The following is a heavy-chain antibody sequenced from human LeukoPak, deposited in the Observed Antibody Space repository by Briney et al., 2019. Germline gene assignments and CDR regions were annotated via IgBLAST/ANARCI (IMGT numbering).Heavy chain of an antibody. J-gene: IGHJ4*02. CDR3: ARDPREYGDYGGGYFDY. CDR2: INSDGSST. D-gene: IGHD4-17*01. V-gene: IGHV3-74*01. Sequence: RGSLRLSCAPSGFTFSSYWMHWVRQAPAKGLEGVSGINSDGSSTNYADSVKGRFTISRDNAKNTLYLQMNSLRAEDTAVYYCARDPREYGDYGGGYFDYWGQGTLVTVSS. CDR1: GFTFSSYW.